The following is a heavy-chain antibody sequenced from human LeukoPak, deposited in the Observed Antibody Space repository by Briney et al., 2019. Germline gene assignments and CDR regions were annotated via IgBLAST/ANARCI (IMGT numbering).Heavy chain of an antibody. CDR3: TRHLINIWDFDY. Sequence: GGSLRLSCSASGFTFSSFALSWVRQAPGKGLEWVSVIYSGGSTYYAESVKGRFTISRDNSKNTLYLQMNSLRAEDTAVYYCTRHLINIWDFDYWGQGTLVTVSS. D-gene: IGHD3-16*01. V-gene: IGHV3-66*04. CDR1: GFTFSSFA. J-gene: IGHJ4*02. CDR2: IYSGGST.